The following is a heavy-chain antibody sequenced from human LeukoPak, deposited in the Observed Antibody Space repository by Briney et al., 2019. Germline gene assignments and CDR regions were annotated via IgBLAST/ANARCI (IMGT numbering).Heavy chain of an antibody. V-gene: IGHV3-23*01. CDR2: ISGSGGST. CDR1: GFSISNSG. CDR3: AKDLGYCSGGSCLDAFDI. J-gene: IGHJ3*02. Sequence: GGSLRLSCAGSGFSISNSGMHWVRQAPGKGLEWVSAISGSGGSTYYADSVKGRFTISRDNSKNTLYLQMNSLRAEDTAVYYCAKDLGYCSGGSCLDAFDIWGQGTMVTVSS. D-gene: IGHD2-15*01.